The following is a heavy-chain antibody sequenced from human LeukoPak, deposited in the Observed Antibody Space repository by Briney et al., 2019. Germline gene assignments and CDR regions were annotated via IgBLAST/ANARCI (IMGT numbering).Heavy chain of an antibody. V-gene: IGHV4-28*01. CDR3: ARIAVPGRYYFDY. J-gene: IGHJ4*02. CDR2: IYYSGST. Sequence: PLETLSLTCAVSGYSISSNNWWGWIRPPPGKGLEWIGYIYYSGSTYYNPSLKSRVTMSVDTSKNQFSLKLSSVTAVDTAVYYCARIAVPGRYYFDYWGQGTLVTVSS. CDR1: GYSISSNNW. D-gene: IGHD6-19*01.